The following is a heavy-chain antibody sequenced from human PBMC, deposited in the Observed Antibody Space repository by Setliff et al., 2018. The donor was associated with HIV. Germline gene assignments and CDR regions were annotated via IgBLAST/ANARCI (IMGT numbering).Heavy chain of an antibody. CDR2: IYHSGST. CDR1: GYSISSGYY. CDR3: ARVSRGIVGATWGDWFDP. J-gene: IGHJ5*02. V-gene: IGHV4-38-2*02. D-gene: IGHD1-26*01. Sequence: SETLSLTFTVSGYSISSGYYWGWIRQPPGKGLEWIGSIYHSGSTYYNPSLKSRVTISVDTSKNQFSLKLSSVTAADTAVYYCARVSRGIVGATWGDWFDPWGQGTLVTVSS.